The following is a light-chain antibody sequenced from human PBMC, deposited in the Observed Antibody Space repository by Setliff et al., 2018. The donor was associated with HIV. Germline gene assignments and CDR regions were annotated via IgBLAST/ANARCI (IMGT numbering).Light chain of an antibody. CDR3: SSYTSSTTLPYG. V-gene: IGLV2-14*03. J-gene: IGLJ1*01. CDR2: DVS. Sequence: QSVLTQPASVSGSPGQSITISCTGTSSDVGGYNYVSWYRQHPGKAPTLMIYDVSNRPSGVSNRFSGSKSGNTASLTISGLQAEDEADYYCSSYTSSTTLPYGFGTGTKV. CDR1: SSDVGGYNY.